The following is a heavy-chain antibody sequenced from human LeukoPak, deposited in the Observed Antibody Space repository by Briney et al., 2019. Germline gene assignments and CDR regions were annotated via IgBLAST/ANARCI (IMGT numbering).Heavy chain of an antibody. CDR1: GFTFSSYW. V-gene: IGHV3-7*01. CDR2: IKQDGSEK. Sequence: GGSLRLSCAASGFTFSSYWMSWVRQAPGKGLEWVANIKQDGSEKYYVDSVKGRFTISRDNAKNSLYLQMNSLRAEDTAVYYCARGVWYYGSGSYSQYYFDYWGQGTLVTVSS. D-gene: IGHD3-10*01. J-gene: IGHJ4*02. CDR3: ARGVWYYGSGSYSQYYFDY.